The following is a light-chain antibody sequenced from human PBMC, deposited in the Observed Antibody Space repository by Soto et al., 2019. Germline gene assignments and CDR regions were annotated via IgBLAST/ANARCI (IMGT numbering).Light chain of an antibody. J-gene: IGKJ2*03. Sequence: DIQLTQSLSFLSASVGDRVTITCRASQGISSYLAWYQQKPGKAPKLLIYAASTLQSGVPSRFSGSGSGTEFTLTISSLQPEDFATYYCQQLNSYPRFGQGTKLEIK. CDR1: QGISSY. V-gene: IGKV1-9*01. CDR2: AAS. CDR3: QQLNSYPR.